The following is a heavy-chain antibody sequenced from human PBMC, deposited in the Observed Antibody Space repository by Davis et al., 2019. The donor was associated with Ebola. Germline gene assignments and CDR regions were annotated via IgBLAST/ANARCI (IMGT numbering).Heavy chain of an antibody. D-gene: IGHD3-22*01. CDR2: ISYDGSNK. CDR3: ARASIVVVIINWFDP. Sequence: GESLKISCAASGFTFSSYAMHWVRQAPGKGLEWVAVISYDGSNKYYADSVKGRFTISRDNSKNTLYLQMNSLRAEDTAVYYCARASIVVVIINWFDPWGQETLVTVSS. J-gene: IGHJ5*02. CDR1: GFTFSSYA. V-gene: IGHV3-30-3*01.